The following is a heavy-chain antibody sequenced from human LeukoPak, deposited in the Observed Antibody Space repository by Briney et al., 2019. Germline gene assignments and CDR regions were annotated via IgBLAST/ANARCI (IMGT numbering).Heavy chain of an antibody. CDR1: GFTFSAYY. V-gene: IGHV3-30*03. J-gene: IGHJ4*02. CDR2: VTYDGNNQ. Sequence: GGSLRLSCAASGFTFSAYYMHWVRQAPGKGLEWVAVVTYDGNNQYYADSVKGRFTVSRDNSRNTVNLQMNSLRGEDTAVYYCARAPVRGAVAGVDYWGQGTLVTVSS. CDR3: ARAPVRGAVAGVDY. D-gene: IGHD6-19*01.